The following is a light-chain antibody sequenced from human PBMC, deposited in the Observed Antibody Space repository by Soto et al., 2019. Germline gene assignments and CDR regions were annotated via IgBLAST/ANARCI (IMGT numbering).Light chain of an antibody. J-gene: IGKJ5*01. Sequence: DIQMTQSPSALYASVGDRVTITCRAIQSFSSYLNWYQQKPGKAPKLLIYAASSLQSGVPSRFSGSGSGTDFTLTISRLQPEDFATYYCQQSYSTPSITFGQGTRLEIK. CDR3: QQSYSTPSIT. CDR2: AAS. V-gene: IGKV1-39*01. CDR1: QSFSSY.